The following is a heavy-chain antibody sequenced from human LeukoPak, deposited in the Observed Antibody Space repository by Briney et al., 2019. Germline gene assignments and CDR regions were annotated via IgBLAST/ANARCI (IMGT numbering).Heavy chain of an antibody. CDR1: GFTFASSA. D-gene: IGHD2-2*01. J-gene: IGHJ5*02. V-gene: IGHV1-58*01. CDR2: IVVGSGNT. Sequence: ASVKVSCKASGFTFASSAVQCVRQARGQRLEWIGWIVVGSGNTNYAQKFQERVTITRDMSTSTAYMELSSLRSEDTAVYYCAAAEDIVIVPAATDWFDPWGQGTLVTVSS. CDR3: AAAEDIVIVPAATDWFDP.